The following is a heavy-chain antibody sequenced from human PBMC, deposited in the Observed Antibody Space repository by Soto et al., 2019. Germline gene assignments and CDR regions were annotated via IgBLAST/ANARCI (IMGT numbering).Heavy chain of an antibody. D-gene: IGHD5-12*01. CDR3: ARDYSGYSDFDY. CDR2: IYYSGST. CDR1: GGSISSYY. V-gene: IGHV4-59*01. Sequence: SETLSLTCTVSGGSISSYYWSWIRQPPGKGLEWIGYIYYSGSTNYNPSLKSRVTISVDTSKNQFSLKLSSVTAADTAVYYCARDYSGYSDFDYWGQGTLVTVSS. J-gene: IGHJ4*02.